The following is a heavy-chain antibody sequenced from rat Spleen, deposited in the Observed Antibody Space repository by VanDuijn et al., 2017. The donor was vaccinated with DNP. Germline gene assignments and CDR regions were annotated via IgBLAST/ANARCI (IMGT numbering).Heavy chain of an antibody. CDR3: GKNTGYYFDH. V-gene: IGHV5-7*01. Sequence: EVQLVESGGGLVQPGRSLKLSCAASGFTFSNYYMTWVRQAPETGLEWVATISSGGSRTYYPDSVKGRFTISRDNAKSSLYLQMNSLKSEDTATYYCGKNTGYYFDHWGQGVMVTVSS. CDR1: GFTFSNYY. D-gene: IGHD4-1*01. J-gene: IGHJ2*01. CDR2: ISSGGSRT.